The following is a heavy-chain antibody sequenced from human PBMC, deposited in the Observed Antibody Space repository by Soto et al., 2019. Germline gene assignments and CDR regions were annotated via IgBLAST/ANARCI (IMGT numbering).Heavy chain of an antibody. CDR1: GGSISSYY. CDR3: ARRLSGSYGQIDY. CDR2: IYYSGST. D-gene: IGHD1-26*01. V-gene: IGHV4-59*01. Sequence: SETLSLTCTVSGGSISSYYWSWIRQPPGKGLEWIGYIYYSGSTNYNPSLKSRVTISVDTSKNQFSLKLSSVTAADTAVYFCARRLSGSYGQIDYWGQGTLVTVS. J-gene: IGHJ4*02.